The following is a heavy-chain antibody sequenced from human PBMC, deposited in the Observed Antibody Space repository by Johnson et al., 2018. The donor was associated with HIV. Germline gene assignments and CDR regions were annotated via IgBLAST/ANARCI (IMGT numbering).Heavy chain of an antibody. Sequence: ASGFTFSSYAMHWVRQAPGKGLEWVAVISYDGSNKYYADSVKGRFTISRDNSKNTLYLQMNSLRAEDTAIYYCAKDLSRPTLNAFDIWGQGTMVTVSS. CDR3: AKDLSRPTLNAFDI. CDR2: ISYDGSNK. CDR1: GFTFSSYA. V-gene: IGHV3-30-3*02. D-gene: IGHD4-11*01. J-gene: IGHJ3*02.